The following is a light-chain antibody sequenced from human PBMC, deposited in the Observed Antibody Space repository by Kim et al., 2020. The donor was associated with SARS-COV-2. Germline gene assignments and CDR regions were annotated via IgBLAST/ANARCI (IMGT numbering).Light chain of an antibody. J-gene: IGKJ3*01. CDR3: QQSYITPCT. CDR2: AAS. CDR1: QSISSH. V-gene: IGKV1-39*01. Sequence: DIQMTQSPSSLSASVGDRVTITCRTSQSISSHLNWYHQKPGKAPKLLIYAASTLQGGVPSRFSGSGSETDFTLTISSLQPEDFGTYFCQQSYITPCTFGPGTTVDIK.